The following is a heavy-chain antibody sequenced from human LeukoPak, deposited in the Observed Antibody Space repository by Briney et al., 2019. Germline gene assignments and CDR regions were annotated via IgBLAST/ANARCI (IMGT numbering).Heavy chain of an antibody. CDR1: GFAFTTYW. J-gene: IGHJ4*02. CDR2: IKQDGTEK. Sequence: GSLRLSCAVSGFAFTTYWLGWVRQPPGKGLEWVANIKQDGTEKYYVDSVKGRFTISRDNAKNSLYLQMNSLRAEDTAVYYCARDSSSWYLGSGYWGQGTLVTVSS. D-gene: IGHD6-13*01. V-gene: IGHV3-7*01. CDR3: ARDSSSWYLGSGY.